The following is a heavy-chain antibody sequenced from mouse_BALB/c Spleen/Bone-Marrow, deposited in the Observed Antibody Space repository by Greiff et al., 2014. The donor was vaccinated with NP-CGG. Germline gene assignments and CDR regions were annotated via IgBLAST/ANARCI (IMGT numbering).Heavy chain of an antibody. Sequence: EVQLQQSGTVLARPGASVKMSCKASGYSFTSYWMHWVKQRPGQGLEWIGAIYPGNSDTSYNQKFKGKAKLTAVTSASTAYMELSSLINEDSAVYYCTRGAYYDYSYYAMDYWGQGTSVTVSS. CDR2: IYPGNSDT. V-gene: IGHV1-5*01. D-gene: IGHD2-4*01. CDR1: GYSFTSYW. CDR3: TRGAYYDYSYYAMDY. J-gene: IGHJ4*01.